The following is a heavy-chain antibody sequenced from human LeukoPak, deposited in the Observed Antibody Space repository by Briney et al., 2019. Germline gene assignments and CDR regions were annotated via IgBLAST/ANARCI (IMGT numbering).Heavy chain of an antibody. CDR3: AIHYHTSRYYYGSGSSPFDP. D-gene: IGHD3-10*01. J-gene: IGHJ5*02. CDR1: GYSFTSYW. Sequence: GESLQISCKGSGYSFTSYWIGWVRQMPGKGLEWMGIIYPGDSDTRYSPSFQGQVTISADKSISTAYLQWSSLKASDTAMYYCAIHYHTSRYYYGSGSSPFDPWGQGTLVTVSS. CDR2: IYPGDSDT. V-gene: IGHV5-51*01.